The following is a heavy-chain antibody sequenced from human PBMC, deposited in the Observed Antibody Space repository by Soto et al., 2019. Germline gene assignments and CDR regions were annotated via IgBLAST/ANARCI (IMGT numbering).Heavy chain of an antibody. D-gene: IGHD3-16*01. CDR3: ARAGGTRYYHYGRDV. CDR2: IDPDDSYT. J-gene: IGHJ6*02. V-gene: IGHV5-10-1*01. CDR1: GFSFSDYW. Sequence: PGESLKISCKGSGFSFSDYWISWVRQMPGKGLEWMGRIDPDDSYTNYSPSFQGHVTISVDKSISTAYLQWSSLKASDTAMYYCARAGGTRYYHYGRDVRGQGPTVTASS.